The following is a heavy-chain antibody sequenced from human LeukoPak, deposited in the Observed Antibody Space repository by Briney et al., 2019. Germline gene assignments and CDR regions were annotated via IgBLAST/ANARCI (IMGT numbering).Heavy chain of an antibody. D-gene: IGHD5-18*01. V-gene: IGHV4-30-4*08. CDR2: IYYSGNT. J-gene: IGHJ5*02. CDR1: GGSISRGDYY. Sequence: SETLSLTCTVSGGSISRGDYYWSWLRPPPGKGLEWIGYIYYSGNTYYNPSLKSRVTISVDTSKNQSSLKLSSVTAADTAVYYWARNGVGDTAITPAPCDPWGQGTLLTVSS. CDR3: ARNGVGDTAITPAPCDP.